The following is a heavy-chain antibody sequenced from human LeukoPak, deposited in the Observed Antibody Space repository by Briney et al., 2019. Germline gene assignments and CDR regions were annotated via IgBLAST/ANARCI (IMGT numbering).Heavy chain of an antibody. D-gene: IGHD3-22*01. CDR1: GYTFTGYY. CDR2: INPNSGGT. V-gene: IGHV1-2*02. J-gene: IGHJ6*02. CDR3: ARVPHYYDSSGAGMDV. Sequence: ASVKVSCKAPGYTFTGYYMHWVRQAPGQGLEWMGWINPNSGGTNYAQKFQGRVTMTRDTSISTAYMELSRLRSDDTAVYYCARVPHYYDSSGAGMDVWGQGTTVTVSS.